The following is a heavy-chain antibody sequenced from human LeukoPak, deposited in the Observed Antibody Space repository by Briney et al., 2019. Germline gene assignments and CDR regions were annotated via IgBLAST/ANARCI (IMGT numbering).Heavy chain of an antibody. CDR2: ISWNSGSI. Sequence: TGGFLRFSCAAPGFTFHDYAMPWVRQAPGKGLEWVSGISWNSGSIDYADSVKGRFTISRDNAKNSLYLQMNSPRAEDTALYYCAKGGSEYQLLSAFDYWGQGTLDTVSS. CDR3: AKGGSEYQLLSAFDY. V-gene: IGHV3-9*01. J-gene: IGHJ4*02. D-gene: IGHD2-2*01. CDR1: GFTFHDYA.